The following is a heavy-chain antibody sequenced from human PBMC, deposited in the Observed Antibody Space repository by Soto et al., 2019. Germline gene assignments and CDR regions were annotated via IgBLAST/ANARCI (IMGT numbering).Heavy chain of an antibody. CDR2: ISAHNGNS. CDR3: ARDRWSGHNWFDP. CDR1: GYTFTDYG. Sequence: QVQLVQSGAEVKKPGASVKVSCTASGYTFTDYGISWLRQAPGQGLEWMAWISAHNGNSNAAQKFQGRVTMTTDTSTSTAYLELGSLRSDDTAVYYCARDRWSGHNWFDPWGQGTVVTVSS. J-gene: IGHJ5*02. V-gene: IGHV1-18*04. D-gene: IGHD3-3*01.